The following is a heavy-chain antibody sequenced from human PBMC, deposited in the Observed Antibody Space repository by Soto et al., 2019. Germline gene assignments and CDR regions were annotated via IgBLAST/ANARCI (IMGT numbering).Heavy chain of an antibody. D-gene: IGHD6-13*01. CDR1: GFTFSSYS. J-gene: IGHJ4*02. Sequence: PGGSLRLSCAASGFTFSSYSMSWVRQAPGKGLEWVSAISGSGGSTYYADSVKGRFTISRDNSKNTLYLQMNSLRAEDTAVYYCAKGPPRPSIAADGRIDYLGQRTLVTVSS. V-gene: IGHV3-23*01. CDR3: AKGPPRPSIAADGRIDY. CDR2: ISGSGGST.